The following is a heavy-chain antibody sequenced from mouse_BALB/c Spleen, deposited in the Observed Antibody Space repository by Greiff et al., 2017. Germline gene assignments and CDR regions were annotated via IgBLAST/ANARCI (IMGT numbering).Heavy chain of an antibody. CDR3: ARFGYDGLYAMDY. J-gene: IGHJ4*01. CDR2: ISDGGSYT. V-gene: IGHV5-4*02. D-gene: IGHD2-2*01. CDR1: GFTFSDYY. Sequence: EVQRVESGGGLVKPGGSLKLSCAASGFTFSDYYMYWVRQTPEKRLEWVATISDGGSYTYYPDSVKGRFTISRDNAKNNLYLQMSSLKSEDTAMYYCARFGYDGLYAMDYWGQGTSVTVSS.